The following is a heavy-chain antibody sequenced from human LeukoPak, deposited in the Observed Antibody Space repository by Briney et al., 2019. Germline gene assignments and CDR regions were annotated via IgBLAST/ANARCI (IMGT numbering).Heavy chain of an antibody. CDR3: ARARGYYDSSGYYYYYYMDV. Sequence: GGSLRLSCAASGFTFRSYGMSWVRQAPGKGLEWVSYISSSGSTIYYADSVKGRFTISRDNAKNSLYLQMNSLRAEDTAVYYCARARGYYDSSGYYYYYYMDVWGKGTTVTVSS. J-gene: IGHJ6*03. CDR2: ISSSGSTI. V-gene: IGHV3-48*04. CDR1: GFTFRSYG. D-gene: IGHD3-22*01.